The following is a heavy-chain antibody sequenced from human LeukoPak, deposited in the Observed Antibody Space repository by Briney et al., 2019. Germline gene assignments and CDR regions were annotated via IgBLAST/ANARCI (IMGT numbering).Heavy chain of an antibody. CDR2: INPNSGGT. J-gene: IGHJ6*03. CDR3: ASDKSRRVCAGDYGSGRGASYYYTEV. Sequence: ASVKVSCKASGYTFTSYGMNWVRQAPGQGLEWMGWINPNSGGTNYAQKFQGRVTMTRDTSISTAYMELSRLRSDDTAVYYCASDKSRRVCAGDYGSGRGASYYYTEVWGKGTTVTISS. D-gene: IGHD3-10*01. V-gene: IGHV1-2*02. CDR1: GYTFTSYG.